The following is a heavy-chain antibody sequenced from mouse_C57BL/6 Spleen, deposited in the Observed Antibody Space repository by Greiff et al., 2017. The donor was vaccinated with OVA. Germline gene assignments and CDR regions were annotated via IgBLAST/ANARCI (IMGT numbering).Heavy chain of an antibody. CDR3: ARWLLGDYAMDY. Sequence: VKLMESGPELVKPGASVKISCKASGYAFSSSWMNWVKQRPGKGLEWIGRIYPGDGDTNYNGKFKGKATLTADKSSSTAYMQLSSLTSEDSAVYFCARWLLGDYAMDYWGQGTSVTVSS. V-gene: IGHV1-82*01. CDR1: GYAFSSSW. D-gene: IGHD2-3*01. CDR2: IYPGDGDT. J-gene: IGHJ4*01.